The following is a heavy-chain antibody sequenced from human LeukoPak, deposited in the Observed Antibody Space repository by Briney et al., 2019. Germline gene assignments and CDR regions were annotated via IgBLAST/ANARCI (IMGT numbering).Heavy chain of an antibody. CDR2: IYSGGSS. CDR3: ARDRRTYDSSGLHYYGMDV. J-gene: IGHJ6*02. V-gene: IGHV3-53*04. CDR1: GFTVSTNY. D-gene: IGHD3-22*01. Sequence: GGSLRLSCAASGFTVSTNYMSWVRQAPGKGLEWVSVIYSGGSSYYADSVKGRFTISRHNSKNTLYLQVNSLRTEDTAVYYCARDRRTYDSSGLHYYGMDVWGQGTTVTVSS.